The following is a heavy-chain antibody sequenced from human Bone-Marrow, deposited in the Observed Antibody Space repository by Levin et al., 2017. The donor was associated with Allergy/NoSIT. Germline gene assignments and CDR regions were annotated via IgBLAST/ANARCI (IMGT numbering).Heavy chain of an antibody. J-gene: IGHJ4*02. D-gene: IGHD2/OR15-2a*01. CDR1: GFTFSNYA. CDR2: VSAGGHTT. CDR3: AKDDTNCTPPNCYGFYEN. Sequence: GESLKISCAASGFTFSNYAMNWVRQGPGKGLEWISTVSAGGHTTYYADSVKGRFTVSRDNSKDTLFLQMNSLRADDTAVYYCAKDDTNCTPPNCYGFYENWGQGALVTVSS. V-gene: IGHV3-23*01.